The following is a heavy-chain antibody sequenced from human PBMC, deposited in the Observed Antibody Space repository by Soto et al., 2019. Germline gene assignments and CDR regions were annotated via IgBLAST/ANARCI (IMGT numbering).Heavy chain of an antibody. J-gene: IGHJ6*03. Sequence: EVQLVESGGGLVKPGGSLRLSCAASGFTFSSYSMNWVRQAPGKGLEWVSSISSSSSYIYYADSVKGRFTISRDNAKNSLYLQMNSLRAEDTAVYYCAAYYGSGSCDYYYYYMDVWGKGTTVTVSS. CDR2: ISSSSSYI. V-gene: IGHV3-21*01. CDR1: GFTFSSYS. CDR3: AAYYGSGSCDYYYYYMDV. D-gene: IGHD3-10*01.